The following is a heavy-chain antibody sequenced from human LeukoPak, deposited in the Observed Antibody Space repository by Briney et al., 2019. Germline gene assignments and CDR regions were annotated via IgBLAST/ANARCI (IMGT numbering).Heavy chain of an antibody. D-gene: IGHD2-8*01. CDR2: INPNSGGT. V-gene: IGHV1-2*02. Sequence: ASVKVSCKASGYTFTGYYMHWVRQAPGRGLEWMGWINPNSGGTNYAQKLQGRVTMTTDTSTSTAYMELRSLRSDDTAVYYCARDSFRYCTNGVCRFDYWGQGTLVTVSS. CDR3: ARDSFRYCTNGVCRFDY. CDR1: GYTFTGYY. J-gene: IGHJ4*02.